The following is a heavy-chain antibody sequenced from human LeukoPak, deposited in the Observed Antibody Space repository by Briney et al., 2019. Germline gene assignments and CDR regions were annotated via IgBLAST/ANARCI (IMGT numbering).Heavy chain of an antibody. D-gene: IGHD6-25*01. CDR1: GFTFSSYS. CDR2: ISSSGNIK. V-gene: IGHV3-48*04. CDR3: ANPQAGY. Sequence: GGSLRLSCAASGFTFSSYSMNWVRQAPGKGLEWLSYISSSGNIKYYTDSVKGRFTISRDNAKNSLYLQMNSLRAEDTAVYYCANPQAGYWGQGTLVTVSS. J-gene: IGHJ4*02.